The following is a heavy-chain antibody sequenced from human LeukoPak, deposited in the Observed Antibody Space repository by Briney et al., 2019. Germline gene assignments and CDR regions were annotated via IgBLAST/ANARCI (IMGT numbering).Heavy chain of an antibody. Sequence: PSETLSLTCAVYGGSFSGYYWSWIRQPPGKGLEWIGEINHSGSTNYNPSLKSRVTISVDTSKNQFSLKLSSVTAADTAVYYCARGSVVVVTAIPYYYYYIDVWGKGTTVTVSS. CDR3: ARGSVVVVTAIPYYYYYIDV. CDR2: INHSGST. V-gene: IGHV4-34*01. CDR1: GGSFSGYY. J-gene: IGHJ6*03. D-gene: IGHD2-21*02.